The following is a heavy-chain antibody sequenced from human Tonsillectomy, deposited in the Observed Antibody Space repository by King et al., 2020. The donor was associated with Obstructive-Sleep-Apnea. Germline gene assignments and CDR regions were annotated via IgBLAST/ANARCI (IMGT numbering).Heavy chain of an antibody. J-gene: IGHJ4*02. D-gene: IGHD3-22*01. CDR1: GFTFSNYV. CDR3: AGRYYDSAGYYYGFDH. V-gene: IGHV3-23*04. CDR2: ISGSAGST. Sequence: VQLVESGGGLVQPGGSLRLSCAASGFTFSNYVMSWVRQAPGEGLEWVSSISGSAGSTYYADSGKGRFTISRDNSKNTLFLQMNSLRAEDTAVFYCAGRYYDSAGYYYGFDHWGQGTLVTVSS.